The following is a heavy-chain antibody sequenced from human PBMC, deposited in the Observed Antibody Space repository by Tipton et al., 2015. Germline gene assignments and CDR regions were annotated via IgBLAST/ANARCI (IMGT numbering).Heavy chain of an antibody. J-gene: IGHJ3*02. CDR2: VNPNSANT. Sequence: QSGAEVKKPGASVKVSCKTSGYIFTNFDISWVRQATGQGLEWMGWVNPNSANTGYAQKFQGRVTMTRNTSISTAYMELSSLRSEDTAVYYCARGSRTDAFDIWGQGTMVTVSS. CDR1: GYIFTNFD. CDR3: ARGSRTDAFDI. V-gene: IGHV1-8*01.